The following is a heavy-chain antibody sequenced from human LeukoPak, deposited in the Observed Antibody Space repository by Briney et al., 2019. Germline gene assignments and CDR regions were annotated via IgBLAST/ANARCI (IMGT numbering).Heavy chain of an antibody. V-gene: IGHV1-2*04. J-gene: IGHJ4*02. CDR1: GYTFTGYY. Sequence: EASVKVSCKASGYTFTGYYMHWVRQAPGQGLEWMGWINPNSGGTNYAQKFQGWVTMSRDTSISTAYMKISRLRSDDPAVYYCPRDLGVWLGERYMVDWGQGTLVTGSS. CDR2: INPNSGGT. CDR3: PRDLGVWLGERYMVD. D-gene: IGHD3-10*01.